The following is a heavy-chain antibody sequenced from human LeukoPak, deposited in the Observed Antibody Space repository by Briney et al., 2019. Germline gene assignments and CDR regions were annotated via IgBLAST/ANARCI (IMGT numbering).Heavy chain of an antibody. V-gene: IGHV3-66*01. CDR2: LSSGGTT. CDR3: ARDLAYYGAGKQNY. J-gene: IGHJ4*02. D-gene: IGHD3-10*01. CDR1: GFIVSDNH. Sequence: GGSLRLSCAASGFIVSDNHMNWVRQAPGKGLEWVSVLSSGGTTYYADSVKGRFTISRDNSKNTLYLQMNTLRVEDTAVYHCARDLAYYGAGKQNYWGQGALVTVSS.